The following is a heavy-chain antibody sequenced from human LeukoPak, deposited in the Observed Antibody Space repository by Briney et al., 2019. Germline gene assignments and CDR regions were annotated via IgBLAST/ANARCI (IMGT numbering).Heavy chain of an antibody. CDR1: GGTFSSYA. CDR2: IIPILGIA. V-gene: IGHV1-69*04. Sequence: SVKVSCKASGGTFSSYAISWVRQAPGQGLEWMGRIIPILGIANYAQKFQGRVTITADKSTSTAYMELSSLRSEDTAVYYCAIERSYCSSTSCYPWFDPWGQGTLVTVSS. D-gene: IGHD2-2*01. J-gene: IGHJ5*02. CDR3: AIERSYCSSTSCYPWFDP.